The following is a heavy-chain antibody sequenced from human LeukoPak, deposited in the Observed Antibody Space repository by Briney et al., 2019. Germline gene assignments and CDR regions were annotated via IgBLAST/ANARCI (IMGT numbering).Heavy chain of an antibody. Sequence: ASVKVSCKASGYTFTSYDINWVRQATGQGLEWMGWMNPNSGNTGYAQKFQGRVTMTRNTFISTAYMELSSLRSEDTAVYYCARDGNYDFWSGYYYYYGMDVWGQGTTVTVSS. V-gene: IGHV1-8*01. D-gene: IGHD3-3*01. J-gene: IGHJ6*02. CDR1: GYTFTSYD. CDR2: MNPNSGNT. CDR3: ARDGNYDFWSGYYYYYGMDV.